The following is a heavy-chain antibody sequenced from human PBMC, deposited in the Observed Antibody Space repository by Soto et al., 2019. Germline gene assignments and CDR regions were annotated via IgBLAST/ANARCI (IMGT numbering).Heavy chain of an antibody. Sequence: QVQLQQWGAGLLKPSETLSLTCAVYGGSFSGYYWSWIRQPPGKGLEWIGEINHSGSTNYNPSLKVRVTISVDTSKNLFSLKLSSVTAADTAVYYCARRNDYIWGSYRYTSWYFDLWGRGTLVTVSS. CDR3: ARRNDYIWGSYRYTSWYFDL. CDR2: INHSGST. D-gene: IGHD3-16*02. V-gene: IGHV4-34*01. J-gene: IGHJ2*01. CDR1: GGSFSGYY.